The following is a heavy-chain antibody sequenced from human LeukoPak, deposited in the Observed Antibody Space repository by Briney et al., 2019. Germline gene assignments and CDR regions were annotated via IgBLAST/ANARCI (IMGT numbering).Heavy chain of an antibody. D-gene: IGHD3-22*01. V-gene: IGHV1-69*05. CDR2: IIPIFGTA. Sequence: GASVTVSCKASGGTFISYAISWVRQAPGQGLEWMGGIIPIFGTANYAQKSQGRVTITTDESTSTAYMELSSLRSEDTAVYYCARNYYDSSGYYREADYWGQGTLVTVSS. CDR3: ARNYYDSSGYYREADY. CDR1: GGTFISYA. J-gene: IGHJ4*02.